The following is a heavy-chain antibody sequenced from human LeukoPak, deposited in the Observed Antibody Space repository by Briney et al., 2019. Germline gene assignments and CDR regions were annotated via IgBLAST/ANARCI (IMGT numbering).Heavy chain of an antibody. Sequence: SETLSLTCAVYGGSFSGYYWSWIRQPPGKGLEWIGEINHSGSTNYNPSLKSRVTISVDTSKNQFSLKQSSVTAADTAVYYCARGSGLGEYYFDYWGQGTLVTVSS. D-gene: IGHD3-10*01. CDR1: GGSFSGYY. V-gene: IGHV4-34*01. CDR2: INHSGST. J-gene: IGHJ4*02. CDR3: ARGSGLGEYYFDY.